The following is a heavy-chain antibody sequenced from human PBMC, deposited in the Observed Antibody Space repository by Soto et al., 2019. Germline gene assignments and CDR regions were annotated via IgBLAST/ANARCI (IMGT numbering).Heavy chain of an antibody. Sequence: QVQLQESGPGLVKPSQTLSLTCTVSGGSISSGGYYWSWIRQHPGKGLEWIGYIYYSGSTYYNPSLKSRVTISVDTSKNQFSLKLSSVTAADTAVYYCARQARDPYYDFWSGYFQFDPWGQGTLVTVSS. J-gene: IGHJ5*02. CDR2: IYYSGST. D-gene: IGHD3-3*01. CDR1: GGSISSGGYY. CDR3: ARQARDPYYDFWSGYFQFDP. V-gene: IGHV4-31*03.